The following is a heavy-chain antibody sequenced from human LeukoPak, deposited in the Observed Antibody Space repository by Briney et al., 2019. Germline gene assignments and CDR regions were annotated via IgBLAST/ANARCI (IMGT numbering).Heavy chain of an antibody. D-gene: IGHD2-15*01. J-gene: IGHJ4*02. Sequence: SETLSLTCTVSGGSISSGGYYWSWIRQHPGKGLEWIGYIYYSGSTYYNPSLKSRVTISVDTSKNQFSLKLSSVTAADTAVYYCARRGYCSGGSCLDYWGQGALVIVSS. CDR1: GGSISSGGYY. CDR2: IYYSGST. V-gene: IGHV4-31*03. CDR3: ARRGYCSGGSCLDY.